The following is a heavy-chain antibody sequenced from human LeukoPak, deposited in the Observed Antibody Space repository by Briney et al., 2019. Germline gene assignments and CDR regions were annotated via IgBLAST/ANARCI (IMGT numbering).Heavy chain of an antibody. J-gene: IGHJ5*02. CDR3: ARNYDILTGLPNWFDP. V-gene: IGHV4-38-2*02. CDR1: GYSISSGYY. D-gene: IGHD3-9*01. CDR2: IYHSGST. Sequence: SETLSLTCTVSGYSISSGYYWGWIRQPPGKGLEWIGSIYHSGSTYYNPSLKSRVTISVDTSKNQFSLKLSSVTAADTAVYYCARNYDILTGLPNWFDPWGQGTLVTVSS.